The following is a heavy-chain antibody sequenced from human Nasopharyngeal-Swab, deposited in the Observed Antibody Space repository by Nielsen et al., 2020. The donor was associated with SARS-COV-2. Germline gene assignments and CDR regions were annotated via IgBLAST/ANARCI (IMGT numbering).Heavy chain of an antibody. CDR3: ARDAPAHCGALY. J-gene: IGHJ4*02. D-gene: IGHD4-17*01. Sequence: GGSLRLSCAASGFTFSSFGMHWVRQAPGKGLEWVAFIAHDASNEYYGDSVKGRFSISRDSSKNTLYLQMDSLRGEDTAVYYCARDAPAHCGALYWGRGTLVTVSS. V-gene: IGHV3-30*03. CDR2: IAHDASNE. CDR1: GFTFSSFG.